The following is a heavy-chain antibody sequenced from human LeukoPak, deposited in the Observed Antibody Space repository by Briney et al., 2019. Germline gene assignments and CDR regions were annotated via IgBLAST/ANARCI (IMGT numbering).Heavy chain of an antibody. J-gene: IGHJ4*02. Sequence: ASVKVSCKASGYTFTSYGISWVRQAPGQGLEWMGWISAYNGNTNYAQKLQGRVTMTTDTSTSTAYMELRSLRSDDTAVYYCARRDSSSWYYVSDYWGQGTLVTVSS. CDR3: ARRDSSSWYYVSDY. CDR1: GYTFTSYG. V-gene: IGHV1-18*01. D-gene: IGHD6-13*01. CDR2: ISAYNGNT.